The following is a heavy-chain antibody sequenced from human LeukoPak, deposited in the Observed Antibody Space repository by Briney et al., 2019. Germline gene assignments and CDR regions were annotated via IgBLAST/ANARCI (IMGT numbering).Heavy chain of an antibody. CDR1: GFTFSDSA. CDR3: TGVGPSTVVDY. V-gene: IGHV3-73*01. Sequence: GGSLRLSCAASGFTFSDSAIHWVRQASGEGLEWVGRIRSKPQSYATAYDESLKGRFTISRDDSKNTAYLQMSSLKIEDTAVYYCTGVGPSTVVDYWGQGTQVTVSS. D-gene: IGHD1-26*01. CDR2: IRSKPQSYAT. J-gene: IGHJ4*02.